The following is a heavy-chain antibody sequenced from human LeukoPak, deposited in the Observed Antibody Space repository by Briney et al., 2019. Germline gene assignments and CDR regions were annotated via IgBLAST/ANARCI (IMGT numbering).Heavy chain of an antibody. Sequence: GGSLRLSCAVSGFTVSTNYMSWVRQAPGKGLEWASFIYSGGSTYYADSVKGRFTISRDNSKNTLYLQMNSLRAEDTAVYYCARSLYRGYYFDHWGQGTLVTVSS. CDR2: IYSGGST. CDR1: GFTVSTNY. V-gene: IGHV3-53*01. D-gene: IGHD3-16*01. J-gene: IGHJ4*02. CDR3: ARSLYRGYYFDH.